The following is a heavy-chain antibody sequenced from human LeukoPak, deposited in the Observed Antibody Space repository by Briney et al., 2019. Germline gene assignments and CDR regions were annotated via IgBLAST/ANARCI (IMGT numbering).Heavy chain of an antibody. D-gene: IGHD4-17*01. Sequence: GGSLRLSCAVSGLTFSSYAMSWVRQAPGKGLEWVSVISGSAGSTYYADSVKGRFTMSRDNSKDTLYLQMNSLRAEDTAIYYCAKGPTTVTTRWFDPWGQGTLVTVSS. J-gene: IGHJ5*02. CDR3: AKGPTTVTTRWFDP. CDR2: ISGSAGST. V-gene: IGHV3-23*01. CDR1: GLTFSSYA.